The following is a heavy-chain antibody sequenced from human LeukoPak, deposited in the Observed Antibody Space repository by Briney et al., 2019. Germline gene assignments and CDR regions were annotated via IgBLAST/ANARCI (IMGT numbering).Heavy chain of an antibody. CDR1: GFTFSSYD. J-gene: IGHJ6*02. D-gene: IGHD3-16*01. V-gene: IGHV3-13*01. CDR2: IGTAGDT. Sequence: HAGGSLRLSCAASGFTFSSYDMHWVRQATGKGLEWVSAIGTAGDTYYPGSVKGRFTISRENAKNSLYLQMNSLRAGDMAVYYCARDGGLGMDVWGQGTTVTVSS. CDR3: ARDGGLGMDV.